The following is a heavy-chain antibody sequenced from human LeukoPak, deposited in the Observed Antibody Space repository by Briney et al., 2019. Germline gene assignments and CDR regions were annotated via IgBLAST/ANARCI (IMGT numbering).Heavy chain of an antibody. CDR1: GFTFSDYY. CDR3: ARGSSGSKFDF. CDR2: ISSSGSST. J-gene: IGHJ4*02. D-gene: IGHD1-26*01. Sequence: GGSLRLSCAVSGFTFSDYYMNWIRQATGKGLEWLSYISSSGSSTNHADSVKGRFTISRDNAKNSLYLQMNSLRDEDTAVYYCARGSSGSKFDFWGQGTLVTVSS. V-gene: IGHV3-11*06.